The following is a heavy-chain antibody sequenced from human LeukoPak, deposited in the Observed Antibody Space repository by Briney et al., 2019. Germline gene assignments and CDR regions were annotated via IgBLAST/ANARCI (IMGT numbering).Heavy chain of an antibody. Sequence: GGSLRLSCATSGFRLRSYGMSWVRQAPGKGLEWVSSISGSCRTYYADSVRGRFTISRDNSKDTLYLQMNSLRAEDTAVYYCAKDSEAFTDDYYDSSGYYNYWGQGTLVTVSS. D-gene: IGHD3-22*01. V-gene: IGHV3-NL1*01. J-gene: IGHJ4*02. CDR3: AKDSEAFTDDYYDSSGYYNY. CDR2: ISGSCRT. CDR1: GFRLRSYG.